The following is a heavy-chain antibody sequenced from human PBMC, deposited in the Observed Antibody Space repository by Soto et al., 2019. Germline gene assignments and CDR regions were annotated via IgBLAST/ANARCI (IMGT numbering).Heavy chain of an antibody. J-gene: IGHJ4*02. CDR1: GGSISSYY. Sequence: QVQLQESGPGLVKPSETLSLTCTVPGGSISSYYWSWIRQPPGKGLEWIGYIYYSGSTNYNPSLKRRVTISVDTSKNQFALKLSSVTAADTAVYYCARGGGTVHSWGQGTLVTVSS. CDR2: IYYSGST. CDR3: ARGGGTVHS. V-gene: IGHV4-59*01. D-gene: IGHD4-17*01.